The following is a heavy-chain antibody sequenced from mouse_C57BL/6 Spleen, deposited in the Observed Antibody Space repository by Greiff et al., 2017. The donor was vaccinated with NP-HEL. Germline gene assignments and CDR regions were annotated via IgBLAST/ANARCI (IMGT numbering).Heavy chain of an antibody. CDR2: IDPSDSYT. D-gene: IGHD1-1*01. CDR3: AREDYGSPRYFDV. J-gene: IGHJ1*03. V-gene: IGHV1-69*01. CDR1: GYTFTSYW. Sequence: VQLQQPGAELVMPGASVKLSCKASGYTFTSYWMHWVKQRPGQGLEWIGEIDPSDSYTNYNQKFKGKSTLTVDKSSSTAYMQLSSLTSEDSAVYYCAREDYGSPRYFDVWGTGTTVTVSS.